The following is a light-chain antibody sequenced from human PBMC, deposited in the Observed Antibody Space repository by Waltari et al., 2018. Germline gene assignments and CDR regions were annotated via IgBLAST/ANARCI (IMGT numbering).Light chain of an antibody. J-gene: IGLJ2*01. CDR1: SRDVGSYIH. V-gene: IGLV2-8*01. CDR3: SSYTGIRSVI. Sequence: QSALTQPPSASGSPGQSVTISCSGSSRDVGSYIHVSWYQQHPGKAPSLFIYEVNKRPSGVPDRFSGSKSGITASLTVSGLQSEDEAVYFCSSYTGIRSVIFGGGTHLSVL. CDR2: EVN.